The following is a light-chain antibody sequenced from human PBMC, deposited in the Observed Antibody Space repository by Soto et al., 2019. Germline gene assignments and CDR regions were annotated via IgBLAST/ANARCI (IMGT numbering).Light chain of an antibody. Sequence: EIVLTQSPDILSLSPGYRATLSCSSSQSVTSYFLVWYQQKPGQAPRLLIYGASSRATGIPDRFSGSGSGTDFTLTISSLQSEDFAVYYCQQYGSSPFTFGQGTRLEI. CDR1: QSVTSYF. V-gene: IGKV3-20*01. J-gene: IGKJ5*01. CDR3: QQYGSSPFT. CDR2: GAS.